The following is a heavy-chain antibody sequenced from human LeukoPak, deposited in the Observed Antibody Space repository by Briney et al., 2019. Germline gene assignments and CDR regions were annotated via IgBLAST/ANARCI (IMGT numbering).Heavy chain of an antibody. D-gene: IGHD3-10*01. J-gene: IGHJ3*02. CDR1: GGSFSGYY. Sequence: PSETLSLTWAVYGGSFSGYYWSWIRQPPGKGLEWIGEINHSGSTNYNPSIKSRVTISVDTSKNQFSLKLSSVTAADTAVYYCARGVRVADIWGQGTMVTVSS. CDR2: INHSGST. V-gene: IGHV4-34*01. CDR3: ARGVRVADI.